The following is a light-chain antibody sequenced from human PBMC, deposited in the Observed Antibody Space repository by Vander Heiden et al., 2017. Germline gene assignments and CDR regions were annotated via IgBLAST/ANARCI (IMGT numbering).Light chain of an antibody. CDR3: QQSYGAPSN. CDR2: AAS. Sequence: DIQMTQSPPSLSASLGDRVTITCRASERIDHYLNWYRQKPGKGPELLIYAASNLQSWVPSRFSGSGSGTDFTLTIASLRPADFATYYCQQSYGAPSNFGQGTKLE. V-gene: IGKV1-39*01. CDR1: ERIDHY. J-gene: IGKJ2*01.